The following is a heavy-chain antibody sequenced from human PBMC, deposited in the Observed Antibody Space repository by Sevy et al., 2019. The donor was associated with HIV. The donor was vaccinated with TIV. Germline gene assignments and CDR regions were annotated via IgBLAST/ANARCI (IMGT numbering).Heavy chain of an antibody. J-gene: IGHJ4*02. CDR1: GFTFSNAW. CDR3: TSSITIFGVVINEGY. V-gene: IGHV3-15*01. CDR2: IKSKTDGGTT. Sequence: RGCLRLSCAASGFTFSNAWMSWVRQAPGKGLERVGHIKSKTDGGTTEYAAPVKGRFTISRDDSKNTLYLQMNSLKTAEPAVYYCTSSITIFGVVINEGYWGQGTLVFVSS. D-gene: IGHD3-3*01.